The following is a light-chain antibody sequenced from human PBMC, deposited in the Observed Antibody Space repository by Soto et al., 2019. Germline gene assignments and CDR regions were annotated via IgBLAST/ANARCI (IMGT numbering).Light chain of an antibody. CDR1: QNINNF. Sequence: DIQMTQSPSSLSASIGDRVTITCRASQNINNFLNWYQQKPGQAPQLLIYAASSLQTGVASRFSGSGYGTDFTLTISSLQPGDFATYYCQQSYNTPRTFGQATKLEI. CDR2: AAS. J-gene: IGKJ2*01. V-gene: IGKV1-39*01. CDR3: QQSYNTPRT.